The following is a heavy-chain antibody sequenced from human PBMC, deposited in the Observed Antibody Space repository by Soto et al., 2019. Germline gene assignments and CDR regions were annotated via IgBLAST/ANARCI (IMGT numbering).Heavy chain of an antibody. J-gene: IGHJ6*02. V-gene: IGHV3-33*01. CDR2: IWYDGSNK. D-gene: IGHD2-2*01. Sequence: QVQLVESGGGVVQPGRSLRLSCAASGFTFSSYGMHWVRQAPGKGLEWVAVIWYDGSNKYYADSVKGRFTISRDNYKITLYLQMNSLRAEDTAVYYCARERRQRGYCSSTSCSYYYYGMDVWGQGTTVTVSS. CDR3: ARERRQRGYCSSTSCSYYYYGMDV. CDR1: GFTFSSYG.